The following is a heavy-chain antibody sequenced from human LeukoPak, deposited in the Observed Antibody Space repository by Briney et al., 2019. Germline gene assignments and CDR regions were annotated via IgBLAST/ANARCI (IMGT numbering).Heavy chain of an antibody. V-gene: IGHV4-4*07. Sequence: SETLSLTCTVSGASISSYYWSWIRQPAGKGLEWIGRVYATGSTNYNAALESRVTMSLDTSKNHLSLKVTSVTAADTAVYYCAREFSTNWFDPWGQGILVTVSS. J-gene: IGHJ5*02. CDR3: AREFSTNWFDP. CDR1: GASISSYY. CDR2: VYATGST.